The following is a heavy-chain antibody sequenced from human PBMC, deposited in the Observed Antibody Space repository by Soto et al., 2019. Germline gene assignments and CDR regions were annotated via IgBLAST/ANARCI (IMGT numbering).Heavy chain of an antibody. D-gene: IGHD3-10*01. Sequence: PGGSLRLSCAASGFNFRSFGMHWVRQAPGKGLEWVALISYDGIKEYYADSMEGRITISRDNSKNTVHLQMNSLRPEDTAVYYCAKDRRYYGSGRYGGGFDYWGQGT. CDR1: GFNFRSFG. J-gene: IGHJ4*02. V-gene: IGHV3-30*18. CDR3: AKDRRYYGSGRYGGGFDY. CDR2: ISYDGIKE.